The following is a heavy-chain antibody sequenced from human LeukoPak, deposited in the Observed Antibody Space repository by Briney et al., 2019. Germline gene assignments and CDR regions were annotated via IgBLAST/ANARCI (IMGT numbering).Heavy chain of an antibody. J-gene: IGHJ4*02. D-gene: IGHD2-2*01. Sequence: PGGSLRLSCVASGFTFSSNWMHWVRQAPGKGLVWVSRINSDGSSTHYADSVKGRFTISRDNAKNTVYLQMNSLSAEDTAVYYCTGPMRPSYWGQGTLVTVST. CDR1: GFTFSSNW. V-gene: IGHV3-74*01. CDR3: TGPMRPSY. CDR2: INSDGSST.